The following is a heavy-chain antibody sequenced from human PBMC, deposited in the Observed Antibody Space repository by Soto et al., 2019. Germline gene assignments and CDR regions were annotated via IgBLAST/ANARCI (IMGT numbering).Heavy chain of an antibody. V-gene: IGHV3-7*04. D-gene: IGHD3-10*01. CDR2: IKKDGSEK. CDR1: GDPFCDYL. CDR3: ATDFYGF. Sequence: GWSLRLSCAASGDPFCDYLMTWVRQAPGKGLEWVANIKKDGSEKYCVDSVKGRFTISRDNAKNSLYLQMNSLRAEDTAVYYCATDFYGFWGQGTLVTVS. J-gene: IGHJ4*02.